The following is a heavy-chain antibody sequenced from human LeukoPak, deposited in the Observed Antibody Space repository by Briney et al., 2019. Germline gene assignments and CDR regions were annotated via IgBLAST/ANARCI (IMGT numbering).Heavy chain of an antibody. Sequence: PGGSLRLSCAASGFTFSSYGMHWVRQAPGKRLEWVAFIRYDGSNKYYADSVKGRFTISRDNSKNTLYLQMNSLRAEDTAVYYCASPMVRGVMERDYWGQGTLVTVSS. D-gene: IGHD3-10*01. CDR3: ASPMVRGVMERDY. CDR2: IRYDGSNK. V-gene: IGHV3-30*02. J-gene: IGHJ4*02. CDR1: GFTFSSYG.